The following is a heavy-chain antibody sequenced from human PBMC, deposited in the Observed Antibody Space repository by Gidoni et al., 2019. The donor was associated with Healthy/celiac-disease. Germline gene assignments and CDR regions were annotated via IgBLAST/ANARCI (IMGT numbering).Heavy chain of an antibody. CDR1: GGSISRGSYY. CDR2: IYTSGST. V-gene: IGHV4-61*02. CDR3: ARDDGAVAGGAFDI. J-gene: IGHJ3*02. Sequence: QVQLQESGPGLVKPSQTLSLTCTVSGGSISRGSYYWSWIRQPAGKGLEWIGRIYTSGSTNYNPSLKSRVTISVDTSKNQFSLKLSSVTAADTAVYYCARDDGAVAGGAFDIWGQGTMVTVSS. D-gene: IGHD6-19*01.